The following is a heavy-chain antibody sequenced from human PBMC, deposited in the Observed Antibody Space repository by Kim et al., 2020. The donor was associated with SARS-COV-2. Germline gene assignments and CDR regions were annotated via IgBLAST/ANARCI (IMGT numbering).Heavy chain of an antibody. Sequence: ASVKVSCKASGYTFTSYAMHWVRQAPGQRLEWMGWINAGNGNTKYSQKFQGRVTITRDTSASTAYMELSSLRSEDTAVYYCARAGGYYYGSGSYYPDYWGQGTLVTVSS. CDR2: INAGNGNT. CDR3: ARAGGYYYGSGSYYPDY. J-gene: IGHJ4*02. D-gene: IGHD3-10*01. V-gene: IGHV1-3*01. CDR1: GYTFTSYA.